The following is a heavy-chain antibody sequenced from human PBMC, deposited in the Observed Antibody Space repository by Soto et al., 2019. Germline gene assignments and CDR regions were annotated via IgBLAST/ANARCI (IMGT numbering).Heavy chain of an antibody. Sequence: PVGSLRLSCATSGFNFGYYGMHWVRQALGEGLEWVAVIWYDGKNKFYADSVKGRFTISRDNSNSTMSLQMNSLTVDDTAVYYCARGRGTVQLWRPYYYAFWGQGTLVTVSS. CDR1: GFNFGYYG. J-gene: IGHJ4*02. CDR2: IWYDGKNK. V-gene: IGHV3-33*01. CDR3: ARGRGTVQLWRPYYYAF. D-gene: IGHD6-6*01.